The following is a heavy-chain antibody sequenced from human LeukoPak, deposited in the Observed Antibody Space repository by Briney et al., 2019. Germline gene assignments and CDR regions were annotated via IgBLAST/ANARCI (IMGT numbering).Heavy chain of an antibody. Sequence: ASVKVSCKASGYTFTSYGISWVRQAPGQGLEWMGWISAYNGNTIYAQKLQGRVTMTTDTSTSTAYMELRSLRSDDTAVYYCARDSLMRRDGYNLLQSETYYYYGMDVWGQGTTVTVSS. CDR2: ISAYNGNT. D-gene: IGHD5-24*01. J-gene: IGHJ6*02. CDR3: ARDSLMRRDGYNLLQSETYYYYGMDV. V-gene: IGHV1-18*01. CDR1: GYTFTSYG.